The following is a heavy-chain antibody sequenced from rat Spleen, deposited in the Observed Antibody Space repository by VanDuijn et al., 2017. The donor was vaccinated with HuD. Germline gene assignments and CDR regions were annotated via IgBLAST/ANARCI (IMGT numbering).Heavy chain of an antibody. CDR1: GFTFSNYG. Sequence: EVQLVESGGGLVQPGRSLKLSCAASGFTFSNYGMHWIRQAPTRGLEWVATISYEGTNTYYGDPVRGRFTISRDNAKNTGYLQMNNLRSEDTAMYYCARTVRTGSGFAYWGQGTLVTVSS. CDR2: ISYEGTNT. CDR3: ARTVRTGSGFAY. D-gene: IGHD5-1*01. V-gene: IGHV5-29*01. J-gene: IGHJ3*01.